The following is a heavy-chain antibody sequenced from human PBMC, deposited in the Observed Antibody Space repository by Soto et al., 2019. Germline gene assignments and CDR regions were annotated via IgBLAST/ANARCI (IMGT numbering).Heavy chain of an antibody. Sequence: GGSLRLSCAASGFTFSSYAMSWVRQAPGEDLEWVSAIGTSGTPTLYADSVKGRFTISRDNSKNTLYLQMNSLRAEDTAVYYCARESGGLGYCSSTSCSYNGYFDYWGQGTLVTVSS. CDR1: GFTFSSYA. D-gene: IGHD2-2*01. CDR2: IGTSGTPT. CDR3: ARESGGLGYCSSTSCSYNGYFDY. V-gene: IGHV3-23*01. J-gene: IGHJ4*02.